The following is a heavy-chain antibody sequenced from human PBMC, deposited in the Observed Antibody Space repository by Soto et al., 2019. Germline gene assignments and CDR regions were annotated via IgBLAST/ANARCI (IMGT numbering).Heavy chain of an antibody. J-gene: IGHJ4*02. V-gene: IGHV4-39*01. CDR1: GVSISSSSYY. CDR3: ARHGSY. CDR2: IYYGGSS. Sequence: SETLSLTCAVSGVSISSSSYYWGWIRQPPGKGLEWIGTIYYGGSSYSNPSLKSRVTISLDTSKNQFSLTLTPVTAADTAVYYCARHGSYWGQGALVTVSS.